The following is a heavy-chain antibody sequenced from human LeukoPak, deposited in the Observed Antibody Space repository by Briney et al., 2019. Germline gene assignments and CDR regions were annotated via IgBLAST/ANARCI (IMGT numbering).Heavy chain of an antibody. CDR2: TYYSGST. Sequence: ASETLSLTCTVSGGSVSSGSYYWSWIRQPPGKGLEWIGYTYYSGSTNYNPSLKSRVTISVDTSKNQFSLKLSSVTAADTAVYYCAREGLYGDYVWSLDYWGQGTLVTVSS. CDR3: AREGLYGDYVWSLDY. J-gene: IGHJ4*02. D-gene: IGHD4-17*01. CDR1: GGSVSSGSYY. V-gene: IGHV4-61*01.